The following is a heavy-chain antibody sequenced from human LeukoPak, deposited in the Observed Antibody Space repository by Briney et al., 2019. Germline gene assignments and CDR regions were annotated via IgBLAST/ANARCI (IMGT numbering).Heavy chain of an antibody. Sequence: SETLSLTCAVYGGSFSGYYWGWIRQPPGKGLEWIGEINHSGGTNYNPSLKSRVTISVDTSKNQFSLKLSSVTAADTAVYYCARGAYYYGSGSYYSGYYYYGMDVWGQGTTVTVSS. D-gene: IGHD3-10*01. J-gene: IGHJ6*02. CDR1: GGSFSGYY. CDR2: INHSGGT. V-gene: IGHV4-34*01. CDR3: ARGAYYYGSGSYYSGYYYYGMDV.